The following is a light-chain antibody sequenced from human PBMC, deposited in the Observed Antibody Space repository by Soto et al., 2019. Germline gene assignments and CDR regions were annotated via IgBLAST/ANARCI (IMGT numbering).Light chain of an antibody. CDR1: RSVSSY. CDR2: DAS. V-gene: IGKV3-11*01. J-gene: IGKJ5*01. CDR3: QQRTNWPSST. Sequence: EVVLTQSPATLSLSPGERATLSCRASRSVSSYLAWYQQKPGQASRLLISDASNRATGIPARFSGSGSGTDFTLTISSLEPEDFAVYYCQQRTNWPSSTFGQGTRLEIQ.